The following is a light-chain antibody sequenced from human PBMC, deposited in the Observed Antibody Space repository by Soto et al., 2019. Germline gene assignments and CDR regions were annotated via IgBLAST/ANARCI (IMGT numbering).Light chain of an antibody. V-gene: IGLV2-14*01. Sequence: QSALTQPASVSGSPGQSITISCTGTSSDVGAYNYVCWYKQHPGKAPQLMIYEVTNRPSGVSDRFSGSKSGNTASLTISGLQAEDEADYYCSSYAGNNNVMFGGGTKLTVL. CDR3: SSYAGNNNVM. J-gene: IGLJ3*02. CDR2: EVT. CDR1: SSDVGAYNY.